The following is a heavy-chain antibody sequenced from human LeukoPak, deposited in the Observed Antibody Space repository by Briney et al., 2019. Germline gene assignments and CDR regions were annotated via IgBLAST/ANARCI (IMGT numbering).Heavy chain of an antibody. Sequence: SETLSLTCSVSGGSISNNSYYWGWIRQPPGKGLEWTGSIYYSGTTYYNPSLKSRVTISIDTSKKQFSLKLISVSAADTAVYDPVMDRLSDMGPPGLTWFDPWGQGILVTASS. CDR3: VMDRLSDMGPPGLTWFDP. CDR1: GGSISNNSYY. D-gene: IGHD2-21*01. CDR2: IYYSGTT. J-gene: IGHJ5*02. V-gene: IGHV4-39*01.